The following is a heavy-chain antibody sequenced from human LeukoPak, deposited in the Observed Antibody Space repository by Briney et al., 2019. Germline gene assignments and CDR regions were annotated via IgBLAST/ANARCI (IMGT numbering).Heavy chain of an antibody. CDR2: IYTSGST. Sequence: SETLSLTCTVSGGSISSYYWSWIRQPPGKGLEWIGRIYTSGSTNSNPSLTSRVPVSVDVSKTQYSLTLSPVTAAETAVYYWARAVGDYSSDWFDPWGQGTLVTVSS. CDR3: ARAVGDYSSDWFDP. CDR1: GGSISSYY. J-gene: IGHJ5*02. D-gene: IGHD4-17*01. V-gene: IGHV4-4*07.